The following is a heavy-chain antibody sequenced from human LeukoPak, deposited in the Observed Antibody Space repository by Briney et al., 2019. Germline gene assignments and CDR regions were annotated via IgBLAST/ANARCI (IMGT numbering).Heavy chain of an antibody. CDR1: GFTFSSYA. J-gene: IGHJ4*02. Sequence: PGGSLRLSCAASGFTFSSYAMSWVRQAPGKGLEWVSAISGSGGSTYYADSVKGRFTISRDNSKNTLYLQMNSLRAEDTAVYYCAKGSSSFVTGTTGFDYWGQGTLVTVSS. D-gene: IGHD1-1*01. V-gene: IGHV3-23*01. CDR3: AKGSSSFVTGTTGFDY. CDR2: ISGSGGST.